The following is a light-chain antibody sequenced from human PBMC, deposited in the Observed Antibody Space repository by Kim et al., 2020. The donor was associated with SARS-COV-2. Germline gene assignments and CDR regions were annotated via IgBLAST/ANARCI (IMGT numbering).Light chain of an antibody. CDR1: QSVSRY. CDR2: DAS. J-gene: IGKJ1*01. V-gene: IGKV3-11*01. CDR3: QQRSTWPWT. Sequence: LSPGERATLSCRTSQSVSRYLAWYQQKLGQAPRLLIYDASNRATGIPARFSGSGSGTDFTLAINSLEPEDFAIYYCQQRSTWPWTFGQGTKVDIK.